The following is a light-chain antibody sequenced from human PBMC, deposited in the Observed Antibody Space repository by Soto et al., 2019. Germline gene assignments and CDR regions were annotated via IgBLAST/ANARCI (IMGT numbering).Light chain of an antibody. CDR1: RILLYSNGYNY. CDR3: MQALQTRT. J-gene: IGKJ1*01. CDR2: LGS. V-gene: IGKV2-28*01. Sequence: DIVMTQSPLSLPVTPGEPPSISCRSIRILLYSNGYNYMDWYLQKPGQSPQLLIYLGSNRASGVPDRFSGSGSGTDFTLRISRVEAEDVGVYYCMQALQTRTFGQGTKVDIK.